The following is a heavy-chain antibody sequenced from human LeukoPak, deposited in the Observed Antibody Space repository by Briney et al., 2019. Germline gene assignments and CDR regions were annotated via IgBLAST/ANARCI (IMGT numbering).Heavy chain of an antibody. J-gene: IGHJ4*02. Sequence: TSETLSLTCTVSGVSISTYHWSWIRQPPGKGLEWIGSTYYNPSLKSRVTISVDTSNNQFSLELSSVTAADTAVYYCASLNGSGYYFDYWGQGTLVTVSS. CDR2: T. D-gene: IGHD3-3*01. CDR3: ASLNGSGYYFDY. CDR1: GVSISTYH. V-gene: IGHV4-4*09.